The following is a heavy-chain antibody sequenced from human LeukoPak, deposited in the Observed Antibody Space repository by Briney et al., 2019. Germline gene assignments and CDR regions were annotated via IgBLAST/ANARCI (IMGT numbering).Heavy chain of an antibody. D-gene: IGHD5-12*01. CDR1: GYTFTSYG. V-gene: IGHV1-18*01. CDR2: ISAYNGNT. CDR3: VVSGYDLASYYFDY. Sequence: ASVKVSCKASGYTFTSYGISWVRQAPGQGLEWMGWISAYNGNTNYAQKLQGRVTMTTDTSTSTAYMELRSLRSDDTAVYYCVVSGYDLASYYFDYWGQGTLVTVSS. J-gene: IGHJ4*02.